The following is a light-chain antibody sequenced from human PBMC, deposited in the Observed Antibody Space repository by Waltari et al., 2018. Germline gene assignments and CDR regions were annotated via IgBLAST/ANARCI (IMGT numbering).Light chain of an antibody. J-gene: IGLJ1*01. CDR1: SSDVGGYDY. Sequence: QSALTQPASVSGSPGQSITISCTGTSSDVGGYDYVSWHQQHPGKAPKLRIYDVRNRPSGVSNRFSGSMSGNTASLTISGLQAEDEADYYCSSYTSSSTYVLGTGTKVTVL. CDR2: DVR. CDR3: SSYTSSSTYV. V-gene: IGLV2-14*03.